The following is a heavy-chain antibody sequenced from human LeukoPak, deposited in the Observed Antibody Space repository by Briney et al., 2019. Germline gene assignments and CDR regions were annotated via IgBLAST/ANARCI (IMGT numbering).Heavy chain of an antibody. V-gene: IGHV1-2*02. Sequence: GASVKVSCKASGYIFTDFYLHWVRQAPGQGLEWMEWINPKTGDTKYAQKFQDKVSMTSDTSIVTAYLTLTRLTSDDTAVYFCAREFLPPTPEYFPHWGQGTLVTVSS. CDR2: INPKTGDT. J-gene: IGHJ1*01. CDR1: GYIFTDFY. CDR3: AREFLPPTPEYFPH.